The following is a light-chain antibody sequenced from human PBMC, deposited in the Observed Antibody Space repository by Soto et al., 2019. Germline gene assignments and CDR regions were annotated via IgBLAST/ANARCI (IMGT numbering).Light chain of an antibody. J-gene: IGKJ2*01. V-gene: IGKV3-15*01. CDR1: RYIGNN. CDR3: QQYDDWPLT. CDR2: GAS. Sequence: EIVITQSPATLSVSPGERATLSCRASRYIGNNLAWYQQKRGQAPRLLTFGASTRATDIPARFSGSGSGAEFTLTISSLQSEDFAVYYCQQYDDWPLTFGQGTRLEIK.